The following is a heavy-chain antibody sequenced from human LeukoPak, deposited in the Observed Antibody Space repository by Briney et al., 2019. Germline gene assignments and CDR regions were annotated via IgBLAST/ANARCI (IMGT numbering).Heavy chain of an antibody. V-gene: IGHV1-8*01. CDR2: MNPNSGRT. Sequence: GASVKVSCKASGYTLTSYDINWVRQATGQGLEWMGWMNPNSGRTGYAQNFQGRITITRNTSISTAYMELSSLRSEDTAVYYCTRETSSRYFDYWGQGTLVTVPS. CDR1: GYTLTSYD. J-gene: IGHJ4*02. CDR3: TRETSSRYFDY.